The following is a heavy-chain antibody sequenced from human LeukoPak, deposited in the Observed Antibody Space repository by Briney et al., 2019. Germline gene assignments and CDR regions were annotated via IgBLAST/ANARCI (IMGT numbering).Heavy chain of an antibody. J-gene: IGHJ6*02. V-gene: IGHV4-59*12. CDR3: ARGISNYKYYYYGMDV. CDR1: GGSISSYY. Sequence: SETLSLTCTVSGGSISSYYWSWIRQPPGKGLEWIGYIYYSGSTNYNPSLKSRVTISVDTSKNQFSLKLSSVTAADTAVYYCARGISNYKYYYYGMDVWGQGTTVTVSS. CDR2: IYYSGST. D-gene: IGHD1-7*01.